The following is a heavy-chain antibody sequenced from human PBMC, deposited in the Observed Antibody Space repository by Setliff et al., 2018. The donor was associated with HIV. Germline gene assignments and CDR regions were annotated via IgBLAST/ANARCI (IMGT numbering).Heavy chain of an antibody. CDR1: GYSFISNY. CDR2: VDPEDGAT. J-gene: IGHJ5*02. D-gene: IGHD6-19*01. Sequence: ASVKVSCKVSGYSFISNYMHWVQQAPGKGLEWMGLVDPEDGATIYAEKFQGRVTITADTSTDTAYMELSSLRSEDTAVYYCATTYSSGSANNWFDPWGQGTLVTVSS. CDR3: ATTYSSGSANNWFDP. V-gene: IGHV1-69-2*01.